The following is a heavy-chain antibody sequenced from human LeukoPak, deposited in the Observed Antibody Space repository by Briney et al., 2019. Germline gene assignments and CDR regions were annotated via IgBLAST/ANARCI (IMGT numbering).Heavy chain of an antibody. CDR1: GGSISSSSYY. Sequence: TETLSLTCTVSGGSISSSSYYWGWIRQPPGKGLEWIGSIYYSGSTYYNPSLKSRVTISVDTSKNQFSLKLSSVTAADTAVYYCARAGGWFDYWGQGTLVTVSS. V-gene: IGHV4-39*07. J-gene: IGHJ4*02. D-gene: IGHD6-19*01. CDR2: IYYSGST. CDR3: ARAGGWFDY.